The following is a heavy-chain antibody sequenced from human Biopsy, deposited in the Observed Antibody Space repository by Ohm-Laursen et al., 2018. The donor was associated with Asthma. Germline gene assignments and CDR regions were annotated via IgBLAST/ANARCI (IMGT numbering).Heavy chain of an antibody. Sequence: SLRLSCAASGFTFDDYAIHWVRQAPGKGLEWVGVISKDASTQDYADSVKGRFTMARDNSKNTLDLQMNSLREEDTAVYYCVRDGTDDAFDIWGQGTVVTVSS. CDR3: VRDGTDDAFDI. CDR2: ISKDASTQ. J-gene: IGHJ3*02. D-gene: IGHD1-1*01. CDR1: GFTFDDYA. V-gene: IGHV3-30*01.